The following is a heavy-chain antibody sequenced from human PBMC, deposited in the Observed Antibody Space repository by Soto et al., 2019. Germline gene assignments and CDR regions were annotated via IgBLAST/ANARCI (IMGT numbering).Heavy chain of an antibody. CDR3: ARVVGGLGHWFDP. CDR1: GYTFTSYG. Sequence: QVQLVQSGGEVKKPGASVKVSCKASGYTFTSYGISWVRQAPGQGLEWMGRISAYNGNTNYAQKLQGRVTMTTDKSTSTAYKELGSLRSDEPAVYYCARVVGGLGHWFDPWGKGTLVTVSS. CDR2: ISAYNGNT. V-gene: IGHV1-18*01. J-gene: IGHJ5*02. D-gene: IGHD1-26*01.